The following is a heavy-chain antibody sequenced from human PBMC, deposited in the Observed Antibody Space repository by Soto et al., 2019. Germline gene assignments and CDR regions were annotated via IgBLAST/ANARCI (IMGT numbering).Heavy chain of an antibody. CDR1: GFTVSSDS. CDR3: ARHYSAMGV. CDR2: IYSDNNT. V-gene: IGHV3-53*02. J-gene: IGHJ6*02. Sequence: EVQLVETGGDLIQPGGSLRLSCAASGFTVSSDSMTWVRQAPGKGLEWISIIYSDNNTDYADSVKGRFSTSRDTFKNILYLQMNSLRAEDTAEYYCARHYSAMGVWGQGTTVTVSS.